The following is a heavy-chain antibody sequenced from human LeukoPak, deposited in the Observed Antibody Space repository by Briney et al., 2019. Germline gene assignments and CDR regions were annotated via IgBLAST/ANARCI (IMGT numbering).Heavy chain of an antibody. CDR1: GYSFTSYW. CDR2: IYPGDSDT. CDR3: ASPDPYNWNDDALAGY. Sequence: GESLKISCKGSGYSFTSYWIGWVRPIPGKGLEWMGIIYPGDSDTRYSPSFQGQVTISADKSISTAYLQCGSLKASDTAMYYCASPDPYNWNDDALAGYWGQGALVTVSS. D-gene: IGHD1-20*01. V-gene: IGHV5-51*01. J-gene: IGHJ4*02.